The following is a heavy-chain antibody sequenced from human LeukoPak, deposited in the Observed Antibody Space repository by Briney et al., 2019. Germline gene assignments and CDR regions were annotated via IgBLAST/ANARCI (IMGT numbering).Heavy chain of an antibody. J-gene: IGHJ5*02. CDR3: ARAFPDDYGNYNWFDP. CDR2: IIPIFGTA. D-gene: IGHD4-17*01. CDR1: GGTFSSYA. Sequence: SVKVSCKASGGTFSSYAISWVRQAPGQGLEWMGGIIPIFGTANYAQKFQGRVTITTDESTSTAYMELSSLRSEDTAVYYCARAFPDDYGNYNWFDPWGQGTLATVSS. V-gene: IGHV1-69*05.